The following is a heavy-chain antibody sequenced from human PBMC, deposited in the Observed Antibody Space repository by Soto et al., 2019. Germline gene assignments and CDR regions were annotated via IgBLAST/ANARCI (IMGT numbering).Heavy chain of an antibody. Sequence: QVQLVQSGAEVKKPGSSVKVSCKDSGGTFSTYSMFWVRQAPGQGLEWMGRIIPMLGVRNYAQRFQDRVTIIADKSTAAVHMELSSLRSEDTALYYCTIGSWSGEVFDIWGQGTMVTVSS. CDR1: GGTFSTYS. D-gene: IGHD2-21*01. CDR2: IIPMLGVR. J-gene: IGHJ3*02. CDR3: TIGSWSGEVFDI. V-gene: IGHV1-69*02.